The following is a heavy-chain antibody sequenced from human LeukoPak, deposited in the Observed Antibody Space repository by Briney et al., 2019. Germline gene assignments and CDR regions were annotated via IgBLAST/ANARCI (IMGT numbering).Heavy chain of an antibody. V-gene: IGHV5-51*01. CDR1: AYSFTSYW. Sequence: GESLQTFSNASAYSFTSYWIGWVRQMPGQGLEWMGIIYPGDSDTRYSQSFQRQVTISADKSISTAYLQWSSLRASDTAMYYCARQRFTTRAYAGNWCYPWGQGTLVTVSS. J-gene: IGHJ5*02. CDR3: ARQRFTTRAYAGNWCYP. CDR2: IYPGDSDT. D-gene: IGHD3-16*01.